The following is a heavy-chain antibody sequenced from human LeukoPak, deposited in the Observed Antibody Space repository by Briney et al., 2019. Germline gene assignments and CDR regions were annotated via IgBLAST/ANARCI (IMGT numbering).Heavy chain of an antibody. V-gene: IGHV4-59*11. J-gene: IGHJ4*02. Sequence: PSETLSLTCIVSGDSISSPYWSWIRQSPGKGLEWIGYVHYAESSYYNPSLKSRVTLSVDTSKNQFSLRLSSVTAADTAVYYCAGYGSRSSYKAFDYWGQGTLVTVSS. CDR1: GDSISSPY. CDR3: AGYGSRSSYKAFDY. CDR2: VHYAESS. D-gene: IGHD3-10*01.